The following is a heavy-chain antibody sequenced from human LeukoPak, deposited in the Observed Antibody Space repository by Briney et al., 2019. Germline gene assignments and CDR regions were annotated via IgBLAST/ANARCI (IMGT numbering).Heavy chain of an antibody. CDR2: IIPIFGTA. V-gene: IGHV1-69*13. CDR3: ARDPDSSGYSMNNDY. CDR1: GGTFSSYA. J-gene: IGHJ4*02. Sequence: ASVKVSCKASGGTFSSYAISWVRQAPGQGLEWMGGIIPIFGTANYGQKFQGRVTITADESTSTAYMELSSLRSEDTAVYYCARDPDSSGYSMNNDYWGQGTLVTVSS. D-gene: IGHD3-22*01.